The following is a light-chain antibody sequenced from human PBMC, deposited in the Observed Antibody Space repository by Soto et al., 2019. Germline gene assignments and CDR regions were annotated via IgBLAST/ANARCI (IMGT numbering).Light chain of an antibody. V-gene: IGKV1-5*01. CDR1: QSISIW. Sequence: DIQMTQSPSSLSASVGDRVTITCRARQSISIWLAWYQQKPGKAPKLLIYDASILESGVPSRFSGSGSGTDFTLTISSLQPEDSASYYSQQFNNYPVTFGQGTRLEIK. J-gene: IGKJ5*01. CDR3: QQFNNYPVT. CDR2: DAS.